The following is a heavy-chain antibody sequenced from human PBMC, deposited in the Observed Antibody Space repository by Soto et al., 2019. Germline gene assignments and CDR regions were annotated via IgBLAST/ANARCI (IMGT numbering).Heavy chain of an antibody. D-gene: IGHD2-2*01. CDR2: ISAYNGNT. V-gene: IGHV1-18*01. Sequence: QVQLVQSGAEVKKPGASVKVSCKASGYTFTSYGISWVRQAPGQGLEWMGWISAYNGNTNYAQKLQGRVTMTTDTSTSTAYMELRSLRSDDTAVYYCARTGWNIVVVPAAPARASGYDSLPYDAFDIWGQGTMVTVSS. CDR1: GYTFTSYG. CDR3: ARTGWNIVVVPAAPARASGYDSLPYDAFDI. J-gene: IGHJ3*02.